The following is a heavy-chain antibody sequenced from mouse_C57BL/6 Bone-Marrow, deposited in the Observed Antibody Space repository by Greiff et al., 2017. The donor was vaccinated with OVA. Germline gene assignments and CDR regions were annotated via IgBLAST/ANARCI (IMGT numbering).Heavy chain of an antibody. V-gene: IGHV2-6*01. Sequence: VKLMESGPGLVAPSQSLSITCTVSGFSLNSYGVDWVRQSPGKGLEWLGVIWGVGSTNYNSALKSRLSISKDNSKSQVFLKMNSLQTDDPAMYYCASVIYYGNYGFVYWGQGTLVTVSA. J-gene: IGHJ3*01. D-gene: IGHD2-1*01. CDR1: GFSLNSYG. CDR2: IWGVGST. CDR3: ASVIYYGNYGFVY.